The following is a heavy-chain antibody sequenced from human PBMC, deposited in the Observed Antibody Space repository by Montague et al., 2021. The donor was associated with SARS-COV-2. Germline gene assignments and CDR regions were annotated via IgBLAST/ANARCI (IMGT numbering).Heavy chain of an antibody. D-gene: IGHD3-10*01. CDR2: IYYSGGI. Sequence: SKTLSLTCTVSGGSMSDHYWAWIRQPPGKGLEWLAYIYYSGGINSNASLKSRVSMSVDTSKNQYSLKLTSVTAADTAVYYCARAVSVRRAVNWFDPWGQGTLATVSS. J-gene: IGHJ5*02. V-gene: IGHV4-59*11. CDR1: GGSMSDHY. CDR3: ARAVSVRRAVNWFDP.